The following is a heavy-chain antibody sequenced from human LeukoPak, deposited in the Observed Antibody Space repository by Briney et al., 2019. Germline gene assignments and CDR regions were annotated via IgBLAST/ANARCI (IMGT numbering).Heavy chain of an antibody. J-gene: IGHJ4*02. Sequence: GGSLRLSCAASGFTFSSYWMHLVRQAPGKGLVWVSRINSDGSSTSYADSVKGRFTISRDNAKNTLYLQMNSLRAEDTAVYYCARVLAAAGRNGLFDYWGQGTLVTVSS. CDR1: GFTFSSYW. V-gene: IGHV3-74*01. D-gene: IGHD6-13*01. CDR2: INSDGSST. CDR3: ARVLAAAGRNGLFDY.